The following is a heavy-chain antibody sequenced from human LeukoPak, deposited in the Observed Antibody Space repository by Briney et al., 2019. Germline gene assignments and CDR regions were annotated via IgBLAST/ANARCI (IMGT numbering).Heavy chain of an antibody. Sequence: PGGSLRLSCVASGFIFSNYWMIWVRQAPGKGPEWVANIRQDGKEIHYVDSVKDRFTVSRDNAKNSLYLQMNSLRGEDTAVYYCVSAIRAHTLFDYWGQGTLVTVSS. CDR3: VSAIRAHTLFDY. CDR2: IRQDGKEI. V-gene: IGHV3-7*02. D-gene: IGHD3-10*01. J-gene: IGHJ4*02. CDR1: GFIFSNYW.